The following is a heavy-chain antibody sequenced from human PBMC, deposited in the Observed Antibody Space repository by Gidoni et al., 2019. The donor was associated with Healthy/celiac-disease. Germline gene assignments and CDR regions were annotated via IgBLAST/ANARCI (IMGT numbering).Heavy chain of an antibody. CDR3: ARGPMRYSSSWYNY. V-gene: IGHV3-21*01. CDR2: ISSSSSYI. Sequence: EVQLVESGGGVVKPGGSLRLSCAASGFTFRSYSMNWVRQAPGKGLEWVSSISSSSSYIYYAYSVTGRFTISRDNAKNSLYLQMNSLRAEDTAVYYCARGPMRYSSSWYNYWGQGTLVTVSS. D-gene: IGHD6-13*01. CDR1: GFTFRSYS. J-gene: IGHJ4*02.